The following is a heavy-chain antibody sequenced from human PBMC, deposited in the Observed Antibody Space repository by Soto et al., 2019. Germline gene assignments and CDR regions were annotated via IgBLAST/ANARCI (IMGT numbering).Heavy chain of an antibody. CDR3: AKSHFPIAASRQPHFDH. Sequence: GGSLRLSCAASGFTFSSYAMSWVRQAPGKGLEWVSVISGSGRSTYYADSVKGRFTISRDDSNNTLFLQMNTLRAEDTAVYYCAKSHFPIAASRQPHFDHWGQGALVTVSS. V-gene: IGHV3-23*01. D-gene: IGHD6-13*01. J-gene: IGHJ4*02. CDR1: GFTFSSYA. CDR2: ISGSGRST.